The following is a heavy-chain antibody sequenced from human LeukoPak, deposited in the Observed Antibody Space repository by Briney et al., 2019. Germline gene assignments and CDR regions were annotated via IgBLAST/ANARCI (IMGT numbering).Heavy chain of an antibody. CDR3: ATNYYDSSGYYPDLDY. V-gene: IGHV3-23*01. D-gene: IGHD3-22*01. J-gene: IGHJ4*02. CDR1: GFTFSSYA. CDR2: ISGSGRDT. Sequence: GGSLRLSCAASGFTFSSYAMNWVRQAPVKGLEWVSAISGSGRDTYYADSLKGRFTISRDNSKNTLFLQMNSLRAEDSAIYYCATNYYDSSGYYPDLDYWGQGVLVSVSS.